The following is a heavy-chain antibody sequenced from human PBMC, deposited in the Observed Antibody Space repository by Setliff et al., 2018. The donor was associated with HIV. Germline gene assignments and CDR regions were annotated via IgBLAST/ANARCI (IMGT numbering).Heavy chain of an antibody. J-gene: IGHJ4*02. CDR2: VYYSGGT. V-gene: IGHV4-39*01. CDR1: GGSVSDTSYY. CDR3: ARLGDSGYDFRGYFDY. Sequence: SETLSLTCTVPGGSVSDTSYYWGWIRQPPGKGLEWLANVYYSGGTYYNPSLNSRVTISVDTSRNQFSLKLTSVTAADTALYFCARLGDSGYDFRGYFDYWGQGELVTVSS. D-gene: IGHD5-12*01.